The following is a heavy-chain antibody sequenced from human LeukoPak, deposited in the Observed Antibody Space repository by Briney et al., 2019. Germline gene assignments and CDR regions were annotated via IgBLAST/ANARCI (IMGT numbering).Heavy chain of an antibody. J-gene: IGHJ4*02. CDR3: ARDLFGYCSGGSCCQAHY. V-gene: IGHV3-30*04. Sequence: GGSLRLSSAAYAFTFSAHSMHWVRQPPGKGLEWVTFVSYDGTINYYADSVKGRFTISRDTSKKTLYLQMNSLRAEDTAVYYCARDLFGYCSGGSCCQAHYWGQGTLVTVSS. CDR2: VSYDGTIN. CDR1: AFTFSAHS. D-gene: IGHD2-15*01.